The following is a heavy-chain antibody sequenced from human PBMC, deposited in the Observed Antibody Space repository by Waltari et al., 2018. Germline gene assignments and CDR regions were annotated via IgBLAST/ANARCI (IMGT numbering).Heavy chain of an antibody. J-gene: IGHJ4*02. D-gene: IGHD3-3*01. Sequence: EVQLLESGGGLVQPGGSLRLSCAASGFTFSSNAMSWVRQAPGKGLEWVSAISGSGGSTYYADSVKGQFTISRDNYRKTLYLQLHSLRVEDTALYYCARLNYYDFWNNYFSFFDKWGQGTLVTVSS. CDR3: ARLNYYDFWNNYFSFFDK. CDR1: GFTFSSNA. CDR2: ISGSGGST. V-gene: IGHV3-23*01.